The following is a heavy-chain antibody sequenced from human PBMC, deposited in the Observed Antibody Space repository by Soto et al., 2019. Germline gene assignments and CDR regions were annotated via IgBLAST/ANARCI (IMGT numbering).Heavy chain of an antibody. J-gene: IGHJ4*02. CDR2: IYYSRSA. V-gene: IGHV4-39*01. CDR3: ARRPLVRGIIPYYFDS. CDR1: GGSINNSSFY. D-gene: IGHD3-10*01. Sequence: QLQLQESGPGLVKPSETLSLTCTVSGGSINNSSFYWGWVRQPPGKRLEWIGSIYYSRSAYSNPSLKSRLTIPVDTSKNPFSLNLSPVTAADTAVYFCARRPLVRGIIPYYFDSWGQGTLVTVSS.